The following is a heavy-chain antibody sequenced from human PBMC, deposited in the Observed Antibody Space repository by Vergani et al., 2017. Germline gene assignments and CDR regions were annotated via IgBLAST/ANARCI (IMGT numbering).Heavy chain of an antibody. CDR3: ARANYYGSRSYSHYYGMDG. Sequence: QVQLVQSGAEVKKPGASVKVSCKASGYTFTGYYMHWVRPAPGQGLEWMRWINTNSGGTNYAQKFQGRVTMTRDTSISTAYMELSRLRSDDTAVYYCARANYYGSRSYSHYYGMDGWGQGTTVTVSS. J-gene: IGHJ6*02. D-gene: IGHD3-10*01. V-gene: IGHV1-2*02. CDR2: INTNSGGT. CDR1: GYTFTGYY.